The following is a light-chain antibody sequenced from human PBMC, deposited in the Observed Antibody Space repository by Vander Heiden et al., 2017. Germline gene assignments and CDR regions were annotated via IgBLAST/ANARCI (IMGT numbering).Light chain of an antibody. J-gene: IGLJ3*02. CDR2: SNN. V-gene: IGLV1-44*01. Sequence: QSVPTTPPQASGDPGERGTIPFSGSISHIGSNTVNSYLQLPGPAPKLLLYSNNQRPSGVPDRFSGSKSGTSASLAISGLQSEDEADYYCAAWDDSLNGWVFGGGTKLTVL. CDR3: AAWDDSLNGWV. CDR1: ISHIGSNT.